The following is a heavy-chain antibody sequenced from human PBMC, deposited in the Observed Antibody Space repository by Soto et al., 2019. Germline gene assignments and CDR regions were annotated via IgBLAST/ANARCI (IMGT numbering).Heavy chain of an antibody. CDR1: GGSITSYY. V-gene: IGHV4-59*01. Sequence: QVQLQESGPGLVKPSETLSLTCTVSGGSITSYYWSWIRQPPGKGLEWIGYISYSGSTNYNPSLKSRVTISVATSKNQFSLNLSSVTAADTAVYYCVGGRFGELLAYWGQGTLVTVSS. CDR3: VGGRFGELLAY. CDR2: ISYSGST. J-gene: IGHJ4*02. D-gene: IGHD3-10*01.